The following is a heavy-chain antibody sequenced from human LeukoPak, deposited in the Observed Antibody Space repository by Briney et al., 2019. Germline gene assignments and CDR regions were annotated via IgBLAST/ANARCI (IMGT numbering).Heavy chain of an antibody. CDR1: GGSITSCSYY. Sequence: SSPLSLTWTVSGGSITSCSYYLRWIRRPPGKGMGWIGSSYYSGRSYYNQSLKSRVSISVHTSKTQPSLNLSSVTAADTAVYYCARHDASSSWNKVGPPYYYYMDVWGKGTTVTVSS. D-gene: IGHD6-13*01. V-gene: IGHV4-39*01. CDR2: SYYSGRS. CDR3: ARHDASSSWNKVGPPYYYYMDV. J-gene: IGHJ6*03.